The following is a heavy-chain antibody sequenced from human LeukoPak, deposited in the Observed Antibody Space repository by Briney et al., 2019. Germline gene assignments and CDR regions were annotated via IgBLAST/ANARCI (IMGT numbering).Heavy chain of an antibody. CDR3: ARRGITMIVGDAFDI. CDR1: GYSFTSYW. J-gene: IGHJ3*02. D-gene: IGHD3-22*01. Sequence: GESLKISCKGSGYSFTSYWSGWMRQMPGKGLEWMGIIYPGDSDTRYSPSFQGQVTISADKSISTAYLQWSSLKASDTAMYYCARRGITMIVGDAFDIWGQGTMVTVSS. V-gene: IGHV5-51*01. CDR2: IYPGDSDT.